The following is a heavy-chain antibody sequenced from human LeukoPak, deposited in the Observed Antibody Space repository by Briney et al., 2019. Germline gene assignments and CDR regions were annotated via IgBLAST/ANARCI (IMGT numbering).Heavy chain of an antibody. CDR3: ARDRLRLGELSTLDY. J-gene: IGHJ4*02. CDR1: GFTFSSYG. D-gene: IGHD3-16*02. CDR2: IWYDGSNK. Sequence: GSLRLSCAASGFTFSSYGMHWVRQAPGKGLEWVAVIWYDGSNKYYADSVKGRFTISRDNSKNTLYLQMNNLRAEDTAVYYCARDRLRLGELSTLDYWGQGTLVTVSS. V-gene: IGHV3-33*01.